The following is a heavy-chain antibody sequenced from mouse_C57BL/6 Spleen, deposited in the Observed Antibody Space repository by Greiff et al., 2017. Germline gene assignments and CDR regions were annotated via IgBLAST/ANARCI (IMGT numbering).Heavy chain of an antibody. D-gene: IGHD1-1*01. J-gene: IGHJ4*01. CDR2: IWRGGST. Sequence: QVQLKESGPGLVQPSQSLSITCTVSGFSLTSYGVHWVRQSPGKGLEWLGVIWRGGSTDYNAAFMSRLSITKDNSKSQVFFKMNSLQADDTAIYYCAKRGTTVQGYAMDYWGQGTSVTVSS. CDR3: AKRGTTVQGYAMDY. V-gene: IGHV2-5*01. CDR1: GFSLTSYG.